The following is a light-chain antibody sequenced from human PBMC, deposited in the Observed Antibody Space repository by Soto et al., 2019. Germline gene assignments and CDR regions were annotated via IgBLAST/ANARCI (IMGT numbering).Light chain of an antibody. Sequence: EIVLTQSPGTLSLSPGERATLSCRASERLSSVYLAWYQQRPGQPPRLLIYGASNRATGIPDRFSGSGSGTDFTLIINRLEPEDFAVYYCQQYGDSPVTFGQGTKV. CDR1: ERLSSVY. CDR3: QQYGDSPVT. V-gene: IGKV3-20*01. CDR2: GAS. J-gene: IGKJ1*01.